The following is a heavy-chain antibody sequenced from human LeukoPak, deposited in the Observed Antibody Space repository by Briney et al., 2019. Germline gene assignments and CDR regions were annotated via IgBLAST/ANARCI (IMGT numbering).Heavy chain of an antibody. D-gene: IGHD2-15*01. CDR2: ISWNSGSI. V-gene: IGHV3-9*01. J-gene: IGHJ4*02. CDR3: AKGYCSGGSCYMLDY. CDR1: GFTFSSYS. Sequence: PGGSLRLSCAASGFTFSSYSMNWVRQAPRKGLEWVSGISWNSGSIGYADSVKGRFTISRDNAKNSLYLQMNSLRAEDTALYYCAKGYCSGGSCYMLDYWGQGTLVTVSS.